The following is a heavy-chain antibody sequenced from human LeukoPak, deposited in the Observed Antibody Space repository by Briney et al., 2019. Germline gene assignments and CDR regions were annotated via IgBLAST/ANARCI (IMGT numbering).Heavy chain of an antibody. CDR3: ARFNSYDSSGHAYYFDY. CDR1: GGSVSSDNYY. V-gene: IGHV4-61*01. J-gene: IGHJ4*02. Sequence: SEALSLTCTVSGGSVSSDNYYWSWIRQPPGKGLEWIGYIHHSGSTNYNPSLKSPISISVDMSKNQFSLKLSSVTAADTALYYCARFNSYDSSGHAYYFDYWGQGTLVTVSS. CDR2: IHHSGST. D-gene: IGHD3-22*01.